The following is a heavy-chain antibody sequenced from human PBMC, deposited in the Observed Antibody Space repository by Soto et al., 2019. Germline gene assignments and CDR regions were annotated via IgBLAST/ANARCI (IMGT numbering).Heavy chain of an antibody. CDR1: GFTFSSYW. J-gene: IGHJ4*02. V-gene: IGHV3-7*01. Sequence: GGSLRFSCAASGFTFSSYWMSWVRQAPGKGLEWVANIKQDGSEKYYVDSVKGRFTISSDNAKNSLYLQMNSLRAEDTAVYYCARPQAKGYGDYPISDWGQGTLVTVSS. CDR3: ARPQAKGYGDYPISD. D-gene: IGHD4-17*01. CDR2: IKQDGSEK.